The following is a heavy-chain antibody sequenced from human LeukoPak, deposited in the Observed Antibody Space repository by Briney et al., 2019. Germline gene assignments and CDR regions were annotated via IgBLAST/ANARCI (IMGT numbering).Heavy chain of an antibody. Sequence: SETLSLTCAVYGGSFSGYYWSWIRQPPGKGLEWIGEIIHRGSTNYNPSLKSRLTISVDTSKNQFSLKLSSVTAADTAVYYCARAGGSGSYYMFWYFDLWGRGTLVTVSS. D-gene: IGHD3-10*01. CDR2: IIHRGST. CDR3: ARAGGSGSYYMFWYFDL. CDR1: GGSFSGYY. J-gene: IGHJ2*01. V-gene: IGHV4-34*12.